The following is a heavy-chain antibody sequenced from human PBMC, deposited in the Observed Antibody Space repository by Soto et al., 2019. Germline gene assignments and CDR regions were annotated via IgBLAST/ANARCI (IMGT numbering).Heavy chain of an antibody. CDR2: IYYSGST. CDR3: ARELLATGEDYDFWSGQNWFDP. J-gene: IGHJ5*02. V-gene: IGHV4-61*01. D-gene: IGHD3-3*01. Sequence: PSETLSLTCTVSGGSVSSGSYYWSWIRQPPGKGLEWIGYIYYSGSTNYNPSLKSRVTISVDTSKNQFSLKLSSVTAADTAVYYCARELLATGEDYDFWSGQNWFDPWGQGTLVTVSS. CDR1: GGSVSSGSYY.